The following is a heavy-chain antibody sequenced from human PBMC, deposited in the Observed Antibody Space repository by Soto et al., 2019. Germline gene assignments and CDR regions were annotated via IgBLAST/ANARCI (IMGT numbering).Heavy chain of an antibody. J-gene: IGHJ6*02. D-gene: IGHD4-17*01. Sequence: GGSLRLSCAASGFTFSSYAMSWVRQAPGKGLEWVSAISGSGGSTYYADSVKGRFTISRDNSKNTLYLQMNSLRAEDTAVYYCAKGSTVTSPRYYYYGMDVWGQGTTVTVSS. V-gene: IGHV3-23*01. CDR1: GFTFSSYA. CDR2: ISGSGGST. CDR3: AKGSTVTSPRYYYYGMDV.